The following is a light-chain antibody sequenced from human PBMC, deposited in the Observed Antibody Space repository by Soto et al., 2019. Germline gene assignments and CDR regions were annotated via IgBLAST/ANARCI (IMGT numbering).Light chain of an antibody. CDR3: SSYTNSTTLVV. CDR1: SSGVGGYKY. CDR2: EVN. V-gene: IGLV2-14*01. J-gene: IGLJ2*01. Sequence: QSVLTQPASVSGSPGQSITISCTGTSSGVGGYKYVSWYQQHPGKAPTLMIYEVNYRPSGVSDRFSGSKSGNTASLTISGLQAEDEADYYCSSYTNSTTLVVFGGGTKLTVL.